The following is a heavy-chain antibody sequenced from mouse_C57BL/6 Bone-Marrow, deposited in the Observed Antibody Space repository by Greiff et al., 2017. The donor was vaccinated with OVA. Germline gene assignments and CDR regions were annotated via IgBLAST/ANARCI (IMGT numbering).Heavy chain of an antibody. CDR2: IYPRSGNT. CDR3: ARGGYDYEAY. J-gene: IGHJ2*01. D-gene: IGHD2-4*01. Sequence: QVQLKESGAELARPGASVKLSCKASGYTFTSYGISWVKQRTGQGLEWIGEIYPRSGNTYYNEKFKGKATLTADKSSSTAYMELRSLTSEDSAVYFCARGGYDYEAYWGQGTTLTVSS. CDR1: GYTFTSYG. V-gene: IGHV1-81*01.